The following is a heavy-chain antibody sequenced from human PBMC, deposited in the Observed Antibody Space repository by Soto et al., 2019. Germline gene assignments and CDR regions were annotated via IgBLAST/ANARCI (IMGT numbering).Heavy chain of an antibody. V-gene: IGHV1-2*04. Sequence: ASVKVSCKASGYTFTGYYMHWVRQAPGQGLEWMGWINPNSGGTNYAQKFQDWVTMTRDTSISTAYMELSRLRSDDTAVYYCARGLSSYSNYYFDYWGQGTLVTVSS. CDR3: ARGLSSYSNYYFDY. CDR2: INPNSGGT. CDR1: GYTFTGYY. D-gene: IGHD4-4*01. J-gene: IGHJ4*02.